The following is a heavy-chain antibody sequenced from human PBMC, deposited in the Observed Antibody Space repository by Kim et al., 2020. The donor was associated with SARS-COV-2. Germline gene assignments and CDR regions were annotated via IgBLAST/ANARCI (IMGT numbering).Heavy chain of an antibody. Sequence: SETLSLTCTVSGDSISSYYCSWIRQPPGKGLEWIGYIYYSGNTNYNPSLKSRVTISVDTSKNQFSLELSSVTAADTAVYYCARSEGRSSWRQFDYWGQG. CDR3: ARSEGRSSWRQFDY. CDR1: GDSISSYY. D-gene: IGHD6-13*01. V-gene: IGHV4-59*01. CDR2: IYYSGNT. J-gene: IGHJ4*02.